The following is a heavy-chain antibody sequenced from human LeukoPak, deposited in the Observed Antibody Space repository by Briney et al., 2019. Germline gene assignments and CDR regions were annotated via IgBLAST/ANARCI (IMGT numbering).Heavy chain of an antibody. Sequence: SVKVSCKASGGTFSSYAISWVRQAPGQGLEWMGRIIPIFGTANYAQKFQGRVTITSDESTSTAYMELSSLRSEDTAVYYCASRSGIAAAGTDYWGQGTLVTVSS. CDR1: GGTFSSYA. D-gene: IGHD6-13*01. J-gene: IGHJ4*02. V-gene: IGHV1-69*15. CDR3: ASRSGIAAAGTDY. CDR2: IIPIFGTA.